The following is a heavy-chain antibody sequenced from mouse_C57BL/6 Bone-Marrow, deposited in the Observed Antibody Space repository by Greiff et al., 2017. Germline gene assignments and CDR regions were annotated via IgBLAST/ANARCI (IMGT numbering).Heavy chain of an antibody. CDR3: AREGPLY. D-gene: IGHD3-3*01. CDR2: INPGSGGT. CDR1: GYAFTNYL. Sequence: QVQLQQSGAELVRPGTSVKVSCKASGYAFTNYLLAWVKQRPGPGLEWIGVINPGSGGTNYNEKFKGKATLTADKSSSTAYRQLSSLTSEDSAVYFGAREGPLYWGQGTAGTVSS. V-gene: IGHV1-54*01. J-gene: IGHJ4*01.